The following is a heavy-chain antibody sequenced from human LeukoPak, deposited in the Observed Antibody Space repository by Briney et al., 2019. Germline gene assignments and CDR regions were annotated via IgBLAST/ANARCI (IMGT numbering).Heavy chain of an antibody. CDR3: ARSYYYDSSGYSRPFDY. V-gene: IGHV3-20*04. CDR1: GFTFDDYG. D-gene: IGHD3-22*01. J-gene: IGHJ4*02. Sequence: GGSLRLSCAASGFTFDDYGMSWARQAPGKGLEWVSGINWNGGSTGYADSVKGRFTISRDNAKNSLYLQMNSLRAEDTALYYCARSYYYDSSGYSRPFDYWGQGTLVTVSS. CDR2: INWNGGST.